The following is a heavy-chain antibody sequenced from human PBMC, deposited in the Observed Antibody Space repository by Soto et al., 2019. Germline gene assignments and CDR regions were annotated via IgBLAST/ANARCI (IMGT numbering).Heavy chain of an antibody. CDR2: IYYSGST. Sequence: QVQLQESGPGLVKPSETLSLTCTVSGGSISSYYWSWIRQPPGKGLEWIGYIYYSGSTNYNPSLRSRVTISVDTSKNPLSLKLSSVTAADTAVYYCARVWGGAFDIWGQGTMVTVSS. V-gene: IGHV4-59*01. CDR3: ARVWGGAFDI. CDR1: GGSISSYY. J-gene: IGHJ3*02. D-gene: IGHD3-10*01.